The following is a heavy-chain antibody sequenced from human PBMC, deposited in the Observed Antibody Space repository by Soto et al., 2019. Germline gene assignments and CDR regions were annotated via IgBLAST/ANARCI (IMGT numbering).Heavy chain of an antibody. J-gene: IGHJ4*02. CDR1: GYTFTSYG. CDR3: ARGSPYYYDSSGQNDY. CDR2: ISAYNGNT. V-gene: IGHV1-18*01. D-gene: IGHD3-22*01. Sequence: ASVKVSCKASGYTFTSYGISWVRQAPGQGLEWMGWISAYNGNTNYAQKLQGRVTMTTDTSTSTAYMELRSLRSDDTAVYYCARGSPYYYDSSGQNDYWGQGTLVTVSS.